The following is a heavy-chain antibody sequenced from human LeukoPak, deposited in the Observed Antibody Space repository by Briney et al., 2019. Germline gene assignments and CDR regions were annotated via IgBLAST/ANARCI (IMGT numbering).Heavy chain of an antibody. D-gene: IGHD1-26*01. V-gene: IGHV1-2*02. CDR3: ARDEAYRYTGSPNGYFDL. CDR1: GYTFNAYY. CDR2: INPNSGGT. Sequence: ASVKLSSKASGYTFNAYYMHWVRQAPGQGLEWMGWINPNSGGTKYAQKFQGRVTMTRDTSISTGYMELSSLRSDDTAVYYCARDEAYRYTGSPNGYFDLWGRGTLVTVSS. J-gene: IGHJ2*01.